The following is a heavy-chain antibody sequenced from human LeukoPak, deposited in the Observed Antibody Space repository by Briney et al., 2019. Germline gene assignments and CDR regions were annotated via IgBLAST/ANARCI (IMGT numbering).Heavy chain of an antibody. CDR1: GGTFSSYA. V-gene: IGHV1-69*05. CDR3: ARVGNSYYYYMDV. Sequence: SVKVSCKASGGTFSSYAISWVRQAPGQGLEWMGGIIPIFGTANYAQNLQGRVTMTTDISTSTAYMELRSLRSDDTAVYYCARVGNSYYYYMDVWGKGTTVTVSS. D-gene: IGHD6-13*01. J-gene: IGHJ6*03. CDR2: IIPIFGTA.